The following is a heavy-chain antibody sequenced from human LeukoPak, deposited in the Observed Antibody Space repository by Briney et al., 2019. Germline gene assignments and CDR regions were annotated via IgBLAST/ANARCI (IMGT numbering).Heavy chain of an antibody. CDR3: TRDQTPYY. CDR1: GFTFSGYS. V-gene: IGHV3-23*01. CDR2: ISGSGGFT. J-gene: IGHJ4*02. Sequence: GGSLRLSCAASGFTFSGYSMNWVRQAPGKGLEWVSGISGSGGFTYYADSVKGRFTISRDNSKNTLYLQMNSLRADDTAVYYCTRDQTPYYWGQGTLVTVSS.